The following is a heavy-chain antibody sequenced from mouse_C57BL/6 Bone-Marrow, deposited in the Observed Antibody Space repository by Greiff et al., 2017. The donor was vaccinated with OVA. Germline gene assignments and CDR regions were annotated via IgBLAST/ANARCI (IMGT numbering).Heavy chain of an antibody. CDR1: GYAFSSSW. V-gene: IGHV1-82*01. CDR3: ARPDYDDAMDY. J-gene: IGHJ4*01. D-gene: IGHD2-4*01. Sequence: VQLQQPGAELVKPGASVKISCKASGYAFSSSWMNWVKQRPGKGLEWIGRIYPGDGDTNYNGKFKGKATLTADKSSSTAYMQLSSLTSEDSAVYFCARPDYDDAMDYWGQGTSVTVSS. CDR2: IYPGDGDT.